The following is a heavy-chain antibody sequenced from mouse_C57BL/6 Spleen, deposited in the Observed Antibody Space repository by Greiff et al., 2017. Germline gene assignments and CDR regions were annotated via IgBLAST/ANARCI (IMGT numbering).Heavy chain of an antibody. J-gene: IGHJ1*03. CDR3: ATITTVGATRYFDV. Sequence: VQLQQSGAELVRPGASVKLSCTASGFNIKDYYMHWVKQRPEQGLEWIGRIDPEDGDTEYAPKFQGKATMTADTSSNTAYLQLSSLTSEDTAVYYCATITTVGATRYFDVWGTGTTVTVSS. D-gene: IGHD1-1*01. CDR2: IDPEDGDT. V-gene: IGHV14-1*01. CDR1: GFNIKDYY.